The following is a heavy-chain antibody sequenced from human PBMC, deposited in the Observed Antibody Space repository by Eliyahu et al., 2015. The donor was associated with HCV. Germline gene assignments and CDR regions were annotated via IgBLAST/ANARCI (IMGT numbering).Heavy chain of an antibody. Sequence: EVQLVESGGGLVKPGGSXGLSCXASGLXFGKAWMGWVXQAPGKGLEWIGRIKSKTXGGXTDYAAPVKGRFTISRDDSKSTLYLQMNSLKTEDTAVYYCTTGAPGGFDYYLDVWGQGTTVTVSS. J-gene: IGHJ6*03. CDR2: IKSKTXGGXT. V-gene: IGHV3-15*01. CDR3: TTGAPGGFDYYLDV. D-gene: IGHD3-10*01. CDR1: GLXFGKAW.